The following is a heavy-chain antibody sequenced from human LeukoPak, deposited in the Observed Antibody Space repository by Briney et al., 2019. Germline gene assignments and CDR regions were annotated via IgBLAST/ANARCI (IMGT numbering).Heavy chain of an antibody. D-gene: IGHD6-6*01. V-gene: IGHV1-18*01. CDR3: ARTYSSFPVGGY. CDR2: ISPYNGNT. Sequence: MGWISPYNGNTNYAQKFQGRVTLTTDTSTSTAYMELSRLRSDDTAVYYCARTYSSFPVGGYWGQGTLVTVSS. J-gene: IGHJ4*02.